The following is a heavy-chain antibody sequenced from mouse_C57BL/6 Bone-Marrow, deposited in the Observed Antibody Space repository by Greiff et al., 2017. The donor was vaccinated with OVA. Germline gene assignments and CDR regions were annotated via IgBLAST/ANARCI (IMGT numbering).Heavy chain of an antibody. CDR3: ARHSMATGGFAY. V-gene: IGHV5-12*01. CDR1: GFTFSDYY. J-gene: IGHJ3*01. CDR2: ISNGGGST. Sequence: EVKLMESGGGLVQPGGSLKLSCAASGFTFSDYYMYWVRQTPEKRLEWVAYISNGGGSTYYPDTVKGRFTISRDNAKNTLYLQMRRLKSEDTAMYYCARHSMATGGFAYWGQGTLVTVSA. D-gene: IGHD1-1*02.